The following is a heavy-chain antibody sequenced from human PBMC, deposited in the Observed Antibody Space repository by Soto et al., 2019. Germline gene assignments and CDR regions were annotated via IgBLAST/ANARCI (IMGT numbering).Heavy chain of an antibody. CDR2: IKQDGSEK. D-gene: IGHD1-7*01. CDR3: ARGGLFDSITGTTWPY. J-gene: IGHJ4*02. V-gene: IGHV3-7*03. CDR1: IFTFSSYW. Sequence: PGRSLRLSCEASIFTFSSYWMTWVRQAPGKGLEWVANIKQDGSEKNYVDTVKGRFTISRDDAKNSLYLQMNSLRVEDTALYYCARGGLFDSITGTTWPYWGQGTLVTVSS.